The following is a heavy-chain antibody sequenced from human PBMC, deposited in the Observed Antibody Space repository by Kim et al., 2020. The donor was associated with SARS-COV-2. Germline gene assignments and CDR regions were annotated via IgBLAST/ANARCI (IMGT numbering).Heavy chain of an antibody. V-gene: IGHV3-21*01. CDR1: GFTFSSYS. CDR3: ARERDYYDSSGNFDY. CDR2: ISSSSSYI. J-gene: IGHJ4*02. Sequence: GGSLRLSCAASGFTFSSYSMNWVRQAPGKGLEWVSSISSSSSYIYYADSVKGRFTISRDNAKNSLYLQMNSLRAEDTAVYYCARERDYYDSSGNFDYWGQGTLVTVSS. D-gene: IGHD3-22*01.